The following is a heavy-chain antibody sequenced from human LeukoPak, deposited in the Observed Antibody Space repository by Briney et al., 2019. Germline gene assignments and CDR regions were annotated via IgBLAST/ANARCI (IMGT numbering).Heavy chain of an antibody. CDR2: IYYSGST. CDR1: GGSISSYY. Sequence: SETLSLTCTVSGGSISSYYWSWIRQPPGKGLEWIGYIYYSGSTNYNPSLKSRVTIPVDTSKNQFSLKLSSVTAADTAVYYCARGGRNYYGSGSYTPNWFDPWGQGTLVTVSS. CDR3: ARGGRNYYGSGSYTPNWFDP. V-gene: IGHV4-59*01. J-gene: IGHJ5*02. D-gene: IGHD3-10*01.